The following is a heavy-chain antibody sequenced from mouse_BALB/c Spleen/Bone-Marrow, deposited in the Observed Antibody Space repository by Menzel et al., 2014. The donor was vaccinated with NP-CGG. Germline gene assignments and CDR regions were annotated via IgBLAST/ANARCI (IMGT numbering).Heavy chain of an antibody. J-gene: IGHJ3*01. CDR2: IYSGGSI. D-gene: IGHD2-13*01. CDR3: ADGDSFAY. V-gene: IGHV5-6-5*01. Sequence: DVQLQESGGGLVKSGGSLKLSCAASGFTFSSYAMSWVRQTPEKRLEWVASIYSGGSIYHPDSVKGRFTISRDNARNILYLQMSSLRSEDTAMYYCADGDSFAYWGQGTLVTVSA. CDR1: GFTFSSYA.